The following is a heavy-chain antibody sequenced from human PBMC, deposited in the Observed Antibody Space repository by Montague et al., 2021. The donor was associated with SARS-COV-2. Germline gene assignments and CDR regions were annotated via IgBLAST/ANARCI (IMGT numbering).Heavy chain of an antibody. D-gene: IGHD4-23*01. CDR2: IYNSGTT. Sequence: SETLSLTCTVSGYSTGCPDYYWCLIRQAPGKVLCWSGTIYNSGTTYYNPSLNSRLTLSINTSNNQFSLKLTPVTAADTAVYYCARHRSYGGHSFDNWFHPWGQGTLVTVSS. CDR1: GYSTGCPDYY. J-gene: IGHJ5*02. V-gene: IGHV4-39*01. CDR3: ARHRSYGGHSFDNWFHP.